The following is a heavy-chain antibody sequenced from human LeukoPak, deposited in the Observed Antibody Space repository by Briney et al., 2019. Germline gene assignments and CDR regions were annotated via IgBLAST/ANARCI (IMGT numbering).Heavy chain of an antibody. CDR2: ISSSSSYI. Sequence: GGSLRLSCAASGFTFSSYAMHWVRQAPGKGLEWVSSISSSSSYIYYADSVKGRFTISRDNAKNSLYLQMNSLRAEDTAVYYCARAIAVAGTSVAFDIWGQGTMVTVSS. D-gene: IGHD6-19*01. V-gene: IGHV3-21*01. CDR3: ARAIAVAGTSVAFDI. J-gene: IGHJ3*02. CDR1: GFTFSSYA.